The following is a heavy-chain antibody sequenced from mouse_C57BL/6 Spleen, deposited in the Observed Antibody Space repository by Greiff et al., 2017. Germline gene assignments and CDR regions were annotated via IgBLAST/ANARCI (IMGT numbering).Heavy chain of an antibody. CDR3: ARAYYGSSHYAMDY. CDR2: ISSGGSYT. V-gene: IGHV5-6*01. Sequence: EVQLQESGGDLVKPGGSLKLSCAASGFTFSSYGMSWVRQTPDKRLEWVATISSGGSYTYYPDSVKGRFTISRDNAKNTLYLQMSSLKSEDTAMYYCARAYYGSSHYAMDYWGQGTSVTVSS. D-gene: IGHD1-1*01. J-gene: IGHJ4*01. CDR1: GFTFSSYG.